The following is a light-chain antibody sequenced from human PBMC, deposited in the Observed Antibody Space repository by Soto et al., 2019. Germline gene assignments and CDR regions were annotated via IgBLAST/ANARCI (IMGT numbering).Light chain of an antibody. J-gene: IGKJ2*01. CDR2: DAS. CDR3: QQYNSYSVNA. V-gene: IGKV1-5*01. CDR1: QGISGW. Sequence: DIQMTQSPYTLSPSVGDRLSITCRASQGISGWLAWYQQKPGKAPKLLIYDASSLESGVPSRFSGSGSGTEFSLTISRLQPDDFATYYGQQYNSYSVNAFGQGAKVDIK.